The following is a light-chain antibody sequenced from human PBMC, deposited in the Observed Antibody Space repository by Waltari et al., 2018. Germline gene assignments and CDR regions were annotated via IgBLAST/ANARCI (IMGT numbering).Light chain of an antibody. J-gene: IGLJ3*02. CDR1: SSDVGSYNL. CDR2: AVN. CDR3: CSYARSGTFV. V-gene: IGLV2-23*02. Sequence: QSALTQPASVSGSPGQSITISCTGTSSDVGSYNLVSWYQRYPGKAPKLMFYAVNKRPSGASNRSPVSKSGNTASLTISGLQAEDEAEYHCCSYARSGTFVFGGGTELTVL.